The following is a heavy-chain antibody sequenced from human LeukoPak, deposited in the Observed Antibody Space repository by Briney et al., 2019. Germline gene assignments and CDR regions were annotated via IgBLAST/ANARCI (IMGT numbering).Heavy chain of an antibody. J-gene: IGHJ2*01. CDR1: GFTFSSYD. D-gene: IGHD4-17*01. CDR3: ARAKVGMTTVTKVNWYFDL. CDR2: IGTAGDT. V-gene: IGHV3-13*04. Sequence: GGSLILSCAASGFTFSSYDMYWVRQATGKGLEWVSAIGTAGDTYYPGSVKGRFTISRENAKNSLYLQMNSLRAGDTAVYYCARAKVGMTTVTKVNWYFDLWGRGTLVTVSS.